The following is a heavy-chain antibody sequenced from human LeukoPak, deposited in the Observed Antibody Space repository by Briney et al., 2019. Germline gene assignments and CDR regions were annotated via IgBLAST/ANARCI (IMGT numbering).Heavy chain of an antibody. Sequence: GGSLRLSCAASGFTFRSYAMSWIRQAPGKGLEWVSAISGSGGSSYYADSVKGRFSISRDNSNHTVYLQMNSLGVDDAAVYFCAKGRGSRAYTCFDSWGQGTLITVSS. D-gene: IGHD2-21*01. CDR2: ISGSGGSS. CDR3: AKGRGSRAYTCFDS. CDR1: GFTFRSYA. J-gene: IGHJ5*01. V-gene: IGHV3-23*01.